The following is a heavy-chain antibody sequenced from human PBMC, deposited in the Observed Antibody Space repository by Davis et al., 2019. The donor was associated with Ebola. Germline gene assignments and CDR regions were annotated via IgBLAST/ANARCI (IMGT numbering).Heavy chain of an antibody. CDR1: GFIFRRFL. Sequence: GESLKIPCAASGFIFRRFLMSWRRLAPVNGLEWVRTFGTNGDTYYADSVKGRFTISRDNSKNTLYLQMNGLRVDDTAIYYCAKDTSNNWFDIWGQGTMVTVSS. J-gene: IGHJ3*02. CDR3: AKDTSNNWFDI. D-gene: IGHD1-1*01. CDR2: FGTNGDT. V-gene: IGHV3-23*01.